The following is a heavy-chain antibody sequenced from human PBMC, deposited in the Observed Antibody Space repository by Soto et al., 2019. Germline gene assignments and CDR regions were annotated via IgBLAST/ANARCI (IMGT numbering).Heavy chain of an antibody. CDR1: GGSVSSGSYY. V-gene: IGHV4-61*01. CDR3: ARGGIVVVPAAILKVGYYYYGMDV. CDR2: IYYSGST. Sequence: PAETLSLTCAVSGGSVSSGSYYWSWIRHPPGKGLEWIGYIYYSGSTNYNPSLKSRVTISVDTSKNQFSLKLSSVTAADTAVYYCARGGIVVVPAAILKVGYYYYGMDVWGQGTTVTVSS. J-gene: IGHJ6*02. D-gene: IGHD2-2*01.